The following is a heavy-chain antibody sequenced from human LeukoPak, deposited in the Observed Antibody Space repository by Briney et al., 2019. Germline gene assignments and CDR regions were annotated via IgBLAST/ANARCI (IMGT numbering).Heavy chain of an antibody. CDR3: ARGQISGSYRVDY. CDR1: GGSISRGDYY. Sequence: PSETLSLTCTVSGGSISRGDYYWSWIRQPPGKGLEWIGYIYYSGSTYYNPSLKSRVTISVDTSKNQFSLKLSSVTAADTAVYYCARGQISGSYRVDYWGQGTLVTVSS. D-gene: IGHD1-26*01. V-gene: IGHV4-30-4*08. J-gene: IGHJ4*02. CDR2: IYYSGST.